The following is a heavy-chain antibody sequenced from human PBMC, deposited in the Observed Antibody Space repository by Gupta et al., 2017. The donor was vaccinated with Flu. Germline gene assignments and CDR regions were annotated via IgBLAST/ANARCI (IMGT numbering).Heavy chain of an antibody. CDR3: TRGYSKSSASFDY. D-gene: IGHD1-26*01. CDR2: IRNESNSYTT. V-gene: IGHV3-72*01. Sequence: RIRNESNSYTTEYASSVKGRFTISRDALKNSLYLQMKTLKAEDTAVYYCTRGYSKSSASFDYWGRGILVTVCS. J-gene: IGHJ4*02.